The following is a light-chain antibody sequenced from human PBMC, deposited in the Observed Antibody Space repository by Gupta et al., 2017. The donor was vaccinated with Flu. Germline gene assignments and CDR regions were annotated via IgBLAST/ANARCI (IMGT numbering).Light chain of an antibody. J-gene: IGKJ5*01. CDR1: QSISSY. V-gene: IGKV1-39*01. CDR3: QQSDSNPSIT. CDR2: AAS. Sequence: SSLSASVGDRVTITCRASQSISSYLNWYKQKPGKAPKLLIYAASSWQSGVPSRFSGSGYGTDLTLTISSRQPEDFATYYCQQSDSNPSITFGQGTRLEIK.